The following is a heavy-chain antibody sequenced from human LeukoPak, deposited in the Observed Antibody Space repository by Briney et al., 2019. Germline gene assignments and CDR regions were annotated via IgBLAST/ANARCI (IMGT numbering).Heavy chain of an antibody. D-gene: IGHD4-11*01. CDR2: INPKNGDT. CDR1: GYTFTSYG. V-gene: IGHV1-2*02. J-gene: IGHJ3*02. Sequence: ASVKVSCKASGYTFTSYGISWVRQAPGQGLEWMGWINPKNGDTRYALKFQGRVTMTRDTSISTAYMELSRLTSDDTAVYYCARLDHSTDAFDIWGQGTMVTVSS. CDR3: ARLDHSTDAFDI.